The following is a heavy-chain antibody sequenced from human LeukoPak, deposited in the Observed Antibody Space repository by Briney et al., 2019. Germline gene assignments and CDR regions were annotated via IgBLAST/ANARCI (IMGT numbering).Heavy chain of an antibody. CDR1: GYTFVTDD. CDR3: ARDPYVDTAMVYYFDY. CDR2: ISAYNGNT. Sequence: ASVKVSCKASGYTFVTDDINWVRQAPGPGLEWMGWISAYNGNTNYAQKLQGRVTMTTDTSTSTAYMELRSLRSDDTAVYYCARDPYVDTAMVYYFDYWGQGTLVTVSS. D-gene: IGHD5-18*01. J-gene: IGHJ4*02. V-gene: IGHV1-18*01.